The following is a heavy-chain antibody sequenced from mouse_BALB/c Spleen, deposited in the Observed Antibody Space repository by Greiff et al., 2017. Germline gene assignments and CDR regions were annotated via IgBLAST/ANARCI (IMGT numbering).Heavy chain of an antibody. CDR2: IWSDGST. Sequence: VKVVESGPDLVAPSQSLSITCTVSGFSLTSYGVHWVRQPPGKGLEWLVVIWSDGSTTYNSALKSRLSISKDNSKSQVFLKMNSLQTDDTAMYYCARHRGTTVVAPYFDVWGAGTTVTVSS. CDR3: ARHRGTTVVAPYFDV. J-gene: IGHJ1*01. D-gene: IGHD1-1*01. V-gene: IGHV2-6-2*01. CDR1: GFSLTSYG.